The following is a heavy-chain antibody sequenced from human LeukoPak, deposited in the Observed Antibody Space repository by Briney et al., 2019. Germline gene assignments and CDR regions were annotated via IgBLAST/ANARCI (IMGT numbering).Heavy chain of an antibody. Sequence: PGGSLRLSCAASGFTFSSYAMSWVRQAPGKGLEWVSAISGSGGSTYYADSVKGRFTISRDNSKNTLYLQMNSLRAEDTAVYYCAKAVDILTGYPYYYYYGTDVWGQGTTVTVSS. D-gene: IGHD3-9*01. CDR3: AKAVDILTGYPYYYYYGTDV. V-gene: IGHV3-23*01. CDR1: GFTFSSYA. CDR2: ISGSGGST. J-gene: IGHJ6*02.